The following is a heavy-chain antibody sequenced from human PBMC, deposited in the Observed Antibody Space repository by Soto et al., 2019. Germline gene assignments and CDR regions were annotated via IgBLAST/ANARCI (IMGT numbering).Heavy chain of an antibody. Sequence: PSETLSLTCPVSGGSISSSSDYWGWIRQPPGKGLEWIGSIYYSGSTYYNPSLKSRVTISVDTSKNQFSLKLSSVTAADTAVYYCASAVMDYGDAWYYFDYWGQGALVTVSS. V-gene: IGHV4-39*01. CDR1: GGSISSSSDY. D-gene: IGHD4-17*01. J-gene: IGHJ4*02. CDR2: IYYSGST. CDR3: ASAVMDYGDAWYYFDY.